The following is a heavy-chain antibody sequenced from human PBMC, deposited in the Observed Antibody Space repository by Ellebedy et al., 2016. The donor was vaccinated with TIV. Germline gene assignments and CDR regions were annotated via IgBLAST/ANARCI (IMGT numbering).Heavy chain of an antibody. Sequence: MPSETLSLTCTVSGGSISPYYWSWIRKPPGKGLEWIGYISYSGSTNYNPSLKSRVTISVDTSKNQFSLKLSSVTAADTAVYYCARRNLAVAGKQPNYYYYGMDVWGQGTTVTVSS. CDR3: ARRNLAVAGKQPNYYYYGMDV. V-gene: IGHV4-59*08. J-gene: IGHJ6*02. D-gene: IGHD6-19*01. CDR1: GGSISPYY. CDR2: ISYSGST.